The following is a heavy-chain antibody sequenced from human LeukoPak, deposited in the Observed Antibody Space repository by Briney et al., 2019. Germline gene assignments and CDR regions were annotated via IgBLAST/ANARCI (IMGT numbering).Heavy chain of an antibody. CDR3: VRDLVATIDHYYGMDV. V-gene: IGHV4-61*01. Sequence: TASETLSLTCIVSGGSVSSGSYYWSWIRQPPGKGLEWIGYIYNSVRTNYNPSLKSRVTISVDTSKNQLSLKLSSVTAADTAVYFCVRDLVATIDHYYGMDVWGQGTTVTVSS. CDR1: GGSVSSGSYY. D-gene: IGHD5-12*01. CDR2: IYNSVRT. J-gene: IGHJ6*02.